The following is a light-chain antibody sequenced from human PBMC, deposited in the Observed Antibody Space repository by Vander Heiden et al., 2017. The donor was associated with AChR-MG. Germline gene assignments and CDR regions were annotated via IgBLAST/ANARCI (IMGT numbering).Light chain of an antibody. V-gene: IGLV3-21*02. Sequence: SYVLTQPPSVSVAPGHTARITCGGNNIGRRSGHWYQQKPGQAPVLVVYDDSDRPSGIPERFSGSNSGNTATLTISRGEAGDEADYYCQVWDSSSDLYVVFGGGTKRTVL. CDR3: QVWDSSSDLYVV. CDR2: DDS. J-gene: IGLJ2*01. CDR1: NIGRRS.